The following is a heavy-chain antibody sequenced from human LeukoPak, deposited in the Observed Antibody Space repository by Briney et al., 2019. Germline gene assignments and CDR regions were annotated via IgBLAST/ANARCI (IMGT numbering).Heavy chain of an antibody. CDR3: AKQIVVVVPAAMYATTFDI. CDR1: GFTFSSYA. D-gene: IGHD2-2*01. CDR2: ISGRGGST. J-gene: IGHJ3*02. V-gene: IGHV3-23*01. Sequence: GGSLRLSCAASGFTFSSYAMSWVRQAPGKGLEWVSAISGRGGSTYYADSVKGRFTIPRDNSKNTLYLQMNSLRAEDTAVYYCAKQIVVVVPAAMYATTFDIWGQGTMVTVSS.